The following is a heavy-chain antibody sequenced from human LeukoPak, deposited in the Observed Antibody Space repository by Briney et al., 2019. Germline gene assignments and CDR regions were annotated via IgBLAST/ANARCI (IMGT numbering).Heavy chain of an antibody. J-gene: IGHJ4*02. Sequence: SVKVSCKASGGTFSSYAISWVRQAPGQGLEWMGGIIPIFGTANYAQKFQGRVTITADESTSTAYMELRSLRSDDTAVYYCARARAVAGTGTYWGQGTLVTVSS. CDR1: GGTFSSYA. CDR3: ARARAVAGTGTY. CDR2: IIPIFGTA. V-gene: IGHV1-69*13. D-gene: IGHD6-19*01.